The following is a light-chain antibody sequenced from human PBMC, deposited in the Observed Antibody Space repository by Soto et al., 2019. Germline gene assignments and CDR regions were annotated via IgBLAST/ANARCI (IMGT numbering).Light chain of an antibody. V-gene: IGKV3-20*01. CDR1: QNVRTNY. Sequence: DIVLTQSPGTLSLSPGERVTLSCRASQNVRTNYLAWYQQKPGQAPRLLIYGASTRASGIPDRFSGSGSGTDFTLTIVRLEPEDFAVYYCQQYGTSPRTFGQGTKVDNK. J-gene: IGKJ1*01. CDR2: GAS. CDR3: QQYGTSPRT.